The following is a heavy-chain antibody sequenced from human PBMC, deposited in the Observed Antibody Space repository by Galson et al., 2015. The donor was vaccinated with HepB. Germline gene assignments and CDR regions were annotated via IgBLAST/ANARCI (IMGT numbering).Heavy chain of an antibody. CDR1: GYTFSSYS. Sequence: QSGAEVKRPGASVKVSCKASGYTFSSYSITWVRQAPGQGLEWVGWISPYNRDTYYTRKLQGRVTMTTDTSTNTAYMELRSLRSDDTAVYYCARGGLVVVEDATQNNWFDPWGQGTPVTVSS. J-gene: IGHJ5*02. D-gene: IGHD2-15*01. CDR2: ISPYNRDT. V-gene: IGHV1-18*01. CDR3: ARGGLVVVEDATQNNWFDP.